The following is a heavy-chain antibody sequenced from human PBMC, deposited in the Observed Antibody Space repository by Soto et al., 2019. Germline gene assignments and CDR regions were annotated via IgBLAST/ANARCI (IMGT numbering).Heavy chain of an antibody. CDR2: IYHSGST. CDR3: ARARHFPPLLWFGELLKSGSPSLGMDV. D-gene: IGHD3-10*01. CDR1: GGSISSGGYS. Sequence: QLQLQESGSGLVKPSQTLSLTCAVSGGSISSGGYSWSWIRQPPGKGLEWIGYIYHSGSTYYNPSLKSRVTISVDRSKNQFSLKLSSVTAADTAVYYCARARHFPPLLWFGELLKSGSPSLGMDVWGQGTTVTVSS. J-gene: IGHJ6*02. V-gene: IGHV4-30-2*01.